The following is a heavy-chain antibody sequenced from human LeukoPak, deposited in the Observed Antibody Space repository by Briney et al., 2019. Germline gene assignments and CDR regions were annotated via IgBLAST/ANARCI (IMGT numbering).Heavy chain of an antibody. D-gene: IGHD3-22*01. CDR1: GFTFSRYG. CDR3: AKEIYYDSTGPQY. J-gene: IGHJ4*02. CDR2: ISGSGGST. Sequence: GGSLRLSCAASGFTFSRYGVSWVRQAPGKGLEWVSAISGSGGSTYYADSVKGRFTISRDNSKNTLYLQMNSLRAEDTAVYHCAKEIYYDSTGPQYWGQGTLVTVSS. V-gene: IGHV3-23*01.